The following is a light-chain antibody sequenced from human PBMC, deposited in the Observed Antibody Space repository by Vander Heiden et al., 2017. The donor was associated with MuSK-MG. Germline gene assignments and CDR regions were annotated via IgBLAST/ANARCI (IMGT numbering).Light chain of an antibody. Sequence: DIVMTHSPDSLAVSRGERATINCKSSQSVLYSSNNKNYLAWYQQKPGQPPKLLIYWASTRESGVPDRFSGSGSGTDFTLTISSLQAEDVAVYYCQQYYSTPPVTFGQGTKLEIK. V-gene: IGKV4-1*01. J-gene: IGKJ2*01. CDR3: QQYYSTPPVT. CDR1: QSVLYSSNNKNY. CDR2: WAS.